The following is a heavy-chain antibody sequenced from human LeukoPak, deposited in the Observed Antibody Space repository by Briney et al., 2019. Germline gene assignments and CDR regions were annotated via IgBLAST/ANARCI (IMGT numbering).Heavy chain of an antibody. D-gene: IGHD6-19*01. CDR1: GFTFSSYA. CDR3: STDQVAVGPC. V-gene: IGHV3-23*01. Sequence: GGSLRLSCAASGFTFSSYAMSWVRQAPGKGLEWVSAISGSGGSTYYADSVKGRFTISRDNSKNTLYLQMNSLKTEDTAVYYCSTDQVAVGPCWGQGTLVTVSS. CDR2: ISGSGGST. J-gene: IGHJ4*02.